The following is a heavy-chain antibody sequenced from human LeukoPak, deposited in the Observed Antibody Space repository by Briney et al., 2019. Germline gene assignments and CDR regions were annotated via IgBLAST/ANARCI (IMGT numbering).Heavy chain of an antibody. CDR3: ARHLSGEYCSSTSCSYNWFDP. CDR2: IYPGDSDT. CDR1: GYSFTSYW. J-gene: IGHJ5*02. D-gene: IGHD2-2*01. V-gene: IGHV5-51*01. Sequence: GESLKISCKGSGYSFTSYWIGWVRQMPGKGLEWMGIIYPGDSDTRYSPSFQGQVTISADKSISTAYLQWSSLKASDTAMYYCARHLSGEYCSSTSCSYNWFDPWGQGTLVTVS.